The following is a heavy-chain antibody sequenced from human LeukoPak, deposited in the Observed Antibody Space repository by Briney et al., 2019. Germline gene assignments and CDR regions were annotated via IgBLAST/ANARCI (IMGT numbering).Heavy chain of an antibody. J-gene: IGHJ4*02. CDR2: IKQDGSES. V-gene: IGHV3-7*05. Sequence: PGGSLRLSCAATGFTFRNYWMSRVRQAPGKGLEWVANIKQDGSESYYVDSVKGRFTISRDNAENSLYLQMNSLRAEDTAVYYCARGISSSWYYWGQGTLVTVSS. CDR1: GFTFRNYW. CDR3: ARGISSSWYY. D-gene: IGHD6-13*01.